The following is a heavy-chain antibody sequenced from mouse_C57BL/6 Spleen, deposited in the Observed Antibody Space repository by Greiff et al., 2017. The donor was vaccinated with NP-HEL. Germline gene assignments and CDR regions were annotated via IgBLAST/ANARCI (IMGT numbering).Heavy chain of an antibody. CDR1: GYTFTSYW. CDR2: IDPSDSET. Sequence: QVQLQQPGAELVRPGSSVKLSCKASGYTFTSYWMHWVKQRPIQGLEWIGNIDPSDSETHYNQKFKDKATLTVDKSSSTAYMQLSSLTSEDSAVYYCARRAPGYGNFDYWGQGTTLTVSS. J-gene: IGHJ2*01. D-gene: IGHD3-2*02. V-gene: IGHV1-52*01. CDR3: ARRAPGYGNFDY.